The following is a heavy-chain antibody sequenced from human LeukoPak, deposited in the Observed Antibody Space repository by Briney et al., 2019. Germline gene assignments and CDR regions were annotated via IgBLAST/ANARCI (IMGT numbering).Heavy chain of an antibody. V-gene: IGHV3-74*01. CDR1: GFTFSNYW. D-gene: IGHD6-19*01. J-gene: IGHJ4*02. CDR2: ISSDESIT. Sequence: GGSLRLSCAASGFTFSNYWMHWVRQAPGKGLVWVSRISSDESITGYADSVKGRFTISRDNAKNTLFLQMNGLRAEDTAVYYCARVSLSSGCLSNWGQGTLVTVSS. CDR3: ARVSLSSGCLSN.